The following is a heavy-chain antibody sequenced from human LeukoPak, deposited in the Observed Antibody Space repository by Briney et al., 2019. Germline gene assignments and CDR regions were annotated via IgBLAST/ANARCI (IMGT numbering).Heavy chain of an antibody. CDR3: AKDRERWLPLLDY. CDR1: GYTFTGYF. Sequence: ASVKVSCKATGYTFTGYFIHWVRQAPGQGLEWMGWINPNSGVTNYAQKFQGRVTMTRDTSISAAYMELSSLRSDDTAVYYCAKDRERWLPLLDYWGQGTLVTVSS. CDR2: INPNSGVT. D-gene: IGHD5-24*01. V-gene: IGHV1-2*02. J-gene: IGHJ4*02.